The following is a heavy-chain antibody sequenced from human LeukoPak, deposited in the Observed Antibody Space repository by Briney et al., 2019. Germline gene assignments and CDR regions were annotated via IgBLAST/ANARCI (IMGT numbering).Heavy chain of an antibody. Sequence: SETLSLTCTVSGVSISTSNSYWGWIRQPPGKGLEWIGSMYYTGNTYYNPSLRSRVTISVDTSKNQFSLKLSSVTAADTAVYYCARLVRYFDWLNFDYWGQGTLVTVSS. J-gene: IGHJ4*02. V-gene: IGHV4-39*01. CDR3: ARLVRYFDWLNFDY. D-gene: IGHD3-9*01. CDR1: GVSISTSNSY. CDR2: MYYTGNT.